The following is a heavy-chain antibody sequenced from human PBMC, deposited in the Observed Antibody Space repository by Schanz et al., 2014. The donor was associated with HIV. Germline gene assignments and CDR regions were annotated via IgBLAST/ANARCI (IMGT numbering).Heavy chain of an antibody. V-gene: IGHV3-23*01. J-gene: IGHJ4*02. CDR3: AKPEYDSRGNSQSHFDS. CDR2: ISESGGRT. D-gene: IGHD3-22*01. CDR1: GFIFSDHF. Sequence: EVQLLESGGGLEQPGGSLRLSCAASGFIFSDHFMGWVRQAPGKGLEWVSSISESGGRTYYADSVNGRFTISRDNSKNTLYLQMTTLRIDDTAVYYCAKPEYDSRGNSQSHFDSWGQGTLVTVSS.